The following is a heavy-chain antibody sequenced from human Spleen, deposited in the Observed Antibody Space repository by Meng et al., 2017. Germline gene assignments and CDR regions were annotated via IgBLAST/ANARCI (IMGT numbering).Heavy chain of an antibody. Sequence: EVQLVESGRVLVKPGGSLRLSCAASGFTFSSYDTNWVRQAPGKGLEWVSCISSSSTYVYYARSVKVRFTISRDNAKNSLVVQMISLRAEDTAVYYCARDGVPPPSDYWGQGTLVTVSS. CDR3: ARDGVPPPSDY. V-gene: IGHV3-21*01. D-gene: IGHD3-3*01. CDR1: GFTFSSYD. CDR2: ISSSSTYV. J-gene: IGHJ4*02.